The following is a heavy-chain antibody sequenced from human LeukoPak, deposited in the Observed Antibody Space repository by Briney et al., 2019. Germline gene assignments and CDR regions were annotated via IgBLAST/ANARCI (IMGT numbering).Heavy chain of an antibody. Sequence: SETLSLTCTVSGGSISSYYWSWIRQPPGKGLEWIGYIHYSGSTNYNPSLKSRDTISVDTSKNQFSLKLSSVTAADTAVYYCARYLKGPVMVVYYFDYWGQGTLVTVSS. V-gene: IGHV4-59*01. CDR2: IHYSGST. CDR3: ARYLKGPVMVVYYFDY. J-gene: IGHJ4*02. D-gene: IGHD5-18*01. CDR1: GGSISSYY.